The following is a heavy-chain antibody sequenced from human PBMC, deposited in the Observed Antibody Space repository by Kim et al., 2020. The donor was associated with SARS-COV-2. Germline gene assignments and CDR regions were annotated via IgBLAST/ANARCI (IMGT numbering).Heavy chain of an antibody. V-gene: IGHV5-51*01. Sequence: PSFQGQVNISADKSISTAYLQWSSLKASDTAMYYCARPAAAGTAGDAFDIWGQGTMVTVSS. CDR3: ARPAAAGTAGDAFDI. J-gene: IGHJ3*02. D-gene: IGHD6-13*01.